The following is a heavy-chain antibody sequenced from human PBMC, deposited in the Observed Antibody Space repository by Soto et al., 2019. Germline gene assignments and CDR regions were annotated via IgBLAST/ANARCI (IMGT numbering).Heavy chain of an antibody. CDR1: GITFSMYW. CDR3: AREDDNLDAFDI. Sequence: GSLRLSCAASGITFSMYWMHWVRQVPGRGLVWVSRINSDGSRPNYADSVKGRFTISRDNAKNTVYLQMTSLRVEDTAVYYCAREDDNLDAFDIWGQGTMVT. D-gene: IGHD3-9*01. CDR2: INSDGSRP. J-gene: IGHJ3*02. V-gene: IGHV3-74*01.